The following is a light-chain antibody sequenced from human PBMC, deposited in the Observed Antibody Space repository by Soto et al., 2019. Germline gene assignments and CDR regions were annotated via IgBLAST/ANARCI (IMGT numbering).Light chain of an antibody. CDR3: QQYNRYSWT. CDR1: QTITSW. Sequence: DIPMTQSPSSVSASLGDRVTLPCRASQTITSWMAWYKQKPGKAPKPLSYDASTLESGVPSRFSGSRSGTEFTLTISSLQPDDFETYYCQQYNRYSWTFGQGTKVDIK. J-gene: IGKJ1*01. V-gene: IGKV1-5*01. CDR2: DAS.